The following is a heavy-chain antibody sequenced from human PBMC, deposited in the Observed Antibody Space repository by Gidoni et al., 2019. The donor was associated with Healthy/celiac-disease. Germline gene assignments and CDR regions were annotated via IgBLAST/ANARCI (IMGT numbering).Heavy chain of an antibody. V-gene: IGHV5-51*01. CDR3: ARGFGDSSGYYPPSDY. Sequence: VHLVQSGAEVQQPGESLNLSCKGSGYSFTTYWIGWVRQMPWKVMAWMGIIYHGDYQTRDSPSFKGQVTIPADKSISNADLQWSSLKASDTAMYYCARGFGDSSGYYPPSDYWGQGTRVTVSS. CDR1: GYSFTTYW. D-gene: IGHD3-22*01. J-gene: IGHJ4*02. CDR2: IYHGDYQT.